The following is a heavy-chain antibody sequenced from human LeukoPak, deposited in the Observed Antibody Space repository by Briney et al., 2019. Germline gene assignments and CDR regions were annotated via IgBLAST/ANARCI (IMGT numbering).Heavy chain of an antibody. Sequence: GGSLRLSCAASGFTFSNDWMHWVRQAPGKGLVWVSRINTDGSTTTYADSVKGRFTISRDNAKNTLYLQMNSLRVEDTAVYYCARGRGGSYHYWGQGPLVTVSS. J-gene: IGHJ4*02. V-gene: IGHV3-74*01. CDR3: ARGRGGSYHY. CDR2: INTDGSTT. D-gene: IGHD1-26*01. CDR1: GFTFSNDW.